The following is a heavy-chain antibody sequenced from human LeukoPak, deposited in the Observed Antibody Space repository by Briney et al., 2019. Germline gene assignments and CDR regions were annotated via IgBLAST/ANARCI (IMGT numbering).Heavy chain of an antibody. V-gene: IGHV4-39*07. CDR3: ARSRFPYSSGSYFDY. J-gene: IGHJ4*02. CDR1: GGSISSSSYY. CDR2: IYYSGST. D-gene: IGHD3-10*01. Sequence: SSETLSLTCTVSGGSISSSSYYWGWIRQPPGKGLEWIGSIYYSGSTYYNPSLKSRVTISVDTSKNHFSLRLSSVTAADTAVYYCARSRFPYSSGSYFDYWGQGTLVTVSS.